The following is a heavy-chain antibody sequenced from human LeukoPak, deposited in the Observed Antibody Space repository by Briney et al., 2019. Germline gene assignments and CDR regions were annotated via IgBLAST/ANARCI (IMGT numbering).Heavy chain of an antibody. V-gene: IGHV4-4*07. D-gene: IGHD2-2*02. J-gene: IGHJ4*02. CDR3: AMTPIGYCSSTSCYTFDY. Sequence: PSETLSLTCTVSGGSTSNYYCNWIRQPAGKRLEWIGRIYTSGSTNYNPSLKSRVTMSVDTSKNQFSLKLSSVTAADTAVYYCAMTPIGYCSSTSCYTFDYWGQGTLVTVSS. CDR2: IYTSGST. CDR1: GGSTSNYY.